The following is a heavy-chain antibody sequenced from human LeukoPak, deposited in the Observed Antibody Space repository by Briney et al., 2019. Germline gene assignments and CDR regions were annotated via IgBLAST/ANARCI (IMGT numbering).Heavy chain of an antibody. CDR2: IKQDGSEK. Sequence: TGGSLILSCAASGFTLSSYWMNWVRQAPGKGLEWVANIKQDGSEKYYVDSVKGRFTISRDNAKNSLYLQMNSLRAEDTAVYYCARVQWELRGVGSYFDYWGQGTLVTVSS. V-gene: IGHV3-7*01. CDR1: GFTLSSYW. CDR3: ARVQWELRGVGSYFDY. D-gene: IGHD1-26*01. J-gene: IGHJ4*02.